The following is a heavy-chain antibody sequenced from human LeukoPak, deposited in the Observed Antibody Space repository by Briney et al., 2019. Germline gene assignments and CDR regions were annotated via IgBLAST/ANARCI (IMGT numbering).Heavy chain of an antibody. J-gene: IGHJ4*02. Sequence: PGGSLRLSCTASGFTFGDYAMSWVRQAPGKGLEWVGFIRSKAYGGTTEYAASVKGRFTISRDDSKSIAYLQMNSLKTEDTAVYYCTSELYDFWSGYYFDYWGQGTLVTVSS. CDR3: TSELYDFWSGYYFDY. V-gene: IGHV3-49*04. CDR2: IRSKAYGGTT. CDR1: GFTFGDYA. D-gene: IGHD3-3*01.